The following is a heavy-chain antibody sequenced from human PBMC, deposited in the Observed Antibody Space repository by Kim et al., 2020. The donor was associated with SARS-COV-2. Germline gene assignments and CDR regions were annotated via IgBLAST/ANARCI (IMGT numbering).Heavy chain of an antibody. V-gene: IGHV4-39*01. Sequence: PSRKSRVTISVETSKNQFSLKLSSVTAADTAVYYCARRRRGYDYGDFFDYWGQGTLVTVSS. J-gene: IGHJ4*02. CDR3: ARRRRGYDYGDFFDY. D-gene: IGHD4-17*01.